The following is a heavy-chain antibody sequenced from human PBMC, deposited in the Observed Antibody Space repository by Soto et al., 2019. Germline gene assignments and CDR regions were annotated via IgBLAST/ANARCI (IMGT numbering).Heavy chain of an antibody. CDR3: SHRRSSVTPYYFDF. V-gene: IGHV2-5*02. CDR2: IHWDDDR. D-gene: IGHD6-6*01. CDR1: GFSLSTSGVG. J-gene: IGHJ4*02. Sequence: QITLKESGPTLVKPTQTLTLTCTFSGFSLSTSGVGVGWVRQPPGNALEWLALIHWDDDRRYSPSLKTTLTVTNDTSNNQVVLTMTNMDPVDTATYYCSHRRSSVTPYYFDFRGQGTLDTVSS.